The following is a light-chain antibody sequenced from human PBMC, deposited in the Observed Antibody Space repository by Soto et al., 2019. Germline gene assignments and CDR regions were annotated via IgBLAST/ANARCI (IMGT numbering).Light chain of an antibody. J-gene: IGKJ4*01. CDR1: QHVTTTY. V-gene: IGKV3-20*01. CDR2: GAS. CDR3: QQYDSSFT. Sequence: IVLTQSPATLSLSPGERATLSCTASQHVTTTYIAWYQQKFGQAPRLLIYGASTRATGTPDRFTGGGFGTDFTLTISRVEPEDFAVYYCQQYDSSFTFGGGTKVDLK.